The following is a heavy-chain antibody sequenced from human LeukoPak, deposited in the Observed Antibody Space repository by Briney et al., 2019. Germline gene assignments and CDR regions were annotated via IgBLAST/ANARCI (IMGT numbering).Heavy chain of an antibody. CDR2: IYYSGST. D-gene: IGHD6-19*01. CDR1: GGSIRSSSYY. J-gene: IGHJ4*02. V-gene: IGHV4-39*01. Sequence: PSETLSLTCTVSGGSIRSSSYYWGWIRQPPGKGLEWIGNIYYSGSTHYNPSLKSRVTISVDTSKSQFSLKLSSVTAADTAVYYCARGSSGWVYDYWGQGTLVTVSS. CDR3: ARGSSGWVYDY.